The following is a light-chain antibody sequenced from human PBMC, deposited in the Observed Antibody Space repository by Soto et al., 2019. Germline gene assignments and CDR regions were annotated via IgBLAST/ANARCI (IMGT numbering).Light chain of an antibody. CDR2: EVS. CDR1: SSDFGSYNR. J-gene: IGLJ1*01. Sequence: QSVLTQPPSVSGSPGQSVTISCTGTSSDFGSYNRVSWYQQPPGTAPKLMIYEVSNRPSGVPDRFSGSKSGNTASLTISGLQAEDEADYYCSSYTSSSIYVFGTGTKVTVL. V-gene: IGLV2-18*02. CDR3: SSYTSSSIYV.